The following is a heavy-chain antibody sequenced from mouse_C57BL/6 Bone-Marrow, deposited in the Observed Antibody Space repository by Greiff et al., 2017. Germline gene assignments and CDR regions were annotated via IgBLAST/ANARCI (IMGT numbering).Heavy chain of an antibody. CDR3: ARGRDYDGEAWDY. J-gene: IGHJ2*01. D-gene: IGHD2-4*01. V-gene: IGHV1-26*01. Sequence: VQLQQSGPELVKPGASVKISCKASGYTFTDYYMNWVKQSHGKSLEWIGDINPNNGGTSYNQKFKGKATLTVDKSSSTAYMELRSLTSEDSAVYYCARGRDYDGEAWDYWGQGTTLTVSS. CDR2: INPNNGGT. CDR1: GYTFTDYY.